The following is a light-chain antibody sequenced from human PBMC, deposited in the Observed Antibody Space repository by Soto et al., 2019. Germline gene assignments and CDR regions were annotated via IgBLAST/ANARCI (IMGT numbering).Light chain of an antibody. CDR3: GSYTSDNTLV. J-gene: IGLJ2*01. CDR1: SNDIGNYNY. Sequence: QSVLTQPASVSGSPGQSITISCTGTSNDIGNYNYVSWYQQHPGEVPRLMIYDVSNRPSGVSNRFSGSKSGNTASLTISGLQAEDEADYYCGSYTSDNTLVFGGGTQLTVL. V-gene: IGLV2-14*03. CDR2: DVS.